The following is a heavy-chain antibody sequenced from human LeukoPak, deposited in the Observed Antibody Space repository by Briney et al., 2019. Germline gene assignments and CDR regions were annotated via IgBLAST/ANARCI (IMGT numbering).Heavy chain of an antibody. CDR3: ARGRLNSGWYYFDY. CDR1: GGSFSGYY. J-gene: IGHJ4*02. V-gene: IGHV4-34*01. Sequence: SETLSLTCAVYGGSFSGYYWSWIRQPPGKGLEWIGEINHSGSTNYNPSLKSRVTISVDTSKNQFSLKLSSVTAAGTAVYYCARGRLNSGWYYFDYWGQGTLVTVSS. CDR2: INHSGST. D-gene: IGHD6-19*01.